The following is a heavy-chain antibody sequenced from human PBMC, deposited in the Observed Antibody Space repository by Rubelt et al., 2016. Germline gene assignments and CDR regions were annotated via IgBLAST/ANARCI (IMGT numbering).Heavy chain of an antibody. J-gene: IGHJ4*02. CDR1: GGSFSGYY. CDR3: ARGPRFVSIAVVGAIYY. D-gene: IGHD6-19*01. CDR2: INHSGST. V-gene: IGHV4-34*01. Sequence: QVQLQQWGAGLLKPSETLSLTCAVYGGSFSGYYWSWIRQPPGKGLEWIGEINHSGSTNNNPTLKSRVTIPVDPSKNQFSLKLSSVPAADTAVYYCARGPRFVSIAVVGAIYYWGQGTLVTVSS.